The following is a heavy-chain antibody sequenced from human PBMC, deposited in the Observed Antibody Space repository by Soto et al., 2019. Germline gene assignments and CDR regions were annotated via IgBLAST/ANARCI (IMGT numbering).Heavy chain of an antibody. CDR3: ATPQGGWYPPFDY. J-gene: IGHJ4*02. CDR1: GFTFSSYG. D-gene: IGHD6-19*01. Sequence: QVQLVESGGGVVQPGRSLRLSCAASGFTFSSYGMHWVRQAPGKGLEWVAVISYDGSNKYYADSVKGRFTISRDNSKNTLSLQMNSLRPEDTAVYYCATPQGGWYPPFDYWGQGTLVTVSS. V-gene: IGHV3-30*03. CDR2: ISYDGSNK.